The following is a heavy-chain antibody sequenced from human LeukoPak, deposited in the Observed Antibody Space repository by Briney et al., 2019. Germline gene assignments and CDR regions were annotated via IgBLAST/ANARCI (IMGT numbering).Heavy chain of an antibody. Sequence: PGGSLRLSCAASGFTFSPYTMHWFRQPPGKGLEWISYINTGSTTIYYADSVKGRFTISRDNAKNTLYLQMNSLRAEDTAVYYCARVSGLGMNEYYQHWGQGTLVTVAS. V-gene: IGHV3-48*04. CDR2: INTGSTTI. D-gene: IGHD3-10*01. J-gene: IGHJ1*01. CDR1: GFTFSPYT. CDR3: ARVSGLGMNEYYQH.